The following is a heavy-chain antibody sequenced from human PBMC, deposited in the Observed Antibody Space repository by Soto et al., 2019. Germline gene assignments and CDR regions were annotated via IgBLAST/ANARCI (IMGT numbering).Heavy chain of an antibody. CDR1: GDSISSGGYS. J-gene: IGHJ4*02. D-gene: IGHD2-15*01. Sequence: PSETLSLTCAVSGDSISSGGYSWSWIRQPPGKGLEWIGNINHSGSTYYNPSLKSRVTISVDRSKNQLSLKVNSVTAADTAVYYCARDLCSGDTCYIFDYWGQGTLVTVSS. CDR3: ARDLCSGDTCYIFDY. V-gene: IGHV4-30-2*01. CDR2: INHSGST.